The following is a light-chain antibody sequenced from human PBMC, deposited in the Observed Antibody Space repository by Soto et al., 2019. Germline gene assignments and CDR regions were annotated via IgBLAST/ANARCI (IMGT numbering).Light chain of an antibody. CDR2: GAS. V-gene: IGKV3-15*01. J-gene: IGKJ3*01. Sequence: EIVMTQSPATLSVSPGERATLSCRASQSVTNNLAWYQQRPGQAPRLLIRGASTRASGVPARFSGSGSGTDFTLTISSLQSEDFAVYYCQQYSDYPITFGPGTKVDLK. CDR1: QSVTNN. CDR3: QQYSDYPIT.